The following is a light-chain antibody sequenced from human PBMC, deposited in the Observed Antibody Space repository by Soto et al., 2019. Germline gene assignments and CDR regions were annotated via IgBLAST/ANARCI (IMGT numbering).Light chain of an antibody. CDR1: QSIGTS. CDR2: DAS. J-gene: IGKJ2*01. Sequence: DIQMTQSPSSLSASIGDRVTITCRASQSIGTSLSWHQQKSGRAPKLLIHDASTLQSGVPSRFSGSGSGTDFTLTISSLQPEDVAVYYCQQSYSTLYTFGQGTNLEIK. CDR3: QQSYSTLYT. V-gene: IGKV1-39*01.